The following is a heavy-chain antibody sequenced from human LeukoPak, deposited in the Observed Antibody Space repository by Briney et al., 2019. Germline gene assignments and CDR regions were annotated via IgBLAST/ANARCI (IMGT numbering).Heavy chain of an antibody. CDR2: ICAYNGHA. J-gene: IGHJ1*01. CDR3: ARADYGDYFSISYNAEYFQH. CDR1: RYTFTISG. V-gene: IGHV1-18*01. D-gene: IGHD4-17*01. Sequence: ASVKVSCKAPRYTFTISGISWGPPGPQQGVWRMGQICAYNGHANYAQKLQGRVTMTADTSTSKAYMELRSLRSDDTAVYYCARADYGDYFSISYNAEYFQHWGQGTLVTVSS.